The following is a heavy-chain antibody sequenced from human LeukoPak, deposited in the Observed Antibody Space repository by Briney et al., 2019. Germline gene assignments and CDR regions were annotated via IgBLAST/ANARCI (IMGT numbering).Heavy chain of an antibody. J-gene: IGHJ5*02. Sequence: SETLSLTCAVYGGSFSCYYWCWIRNPPGTGREWMWEINHSGSTNYNPSHKSRVTISVDTSKNQFSLKLSSVTAADTAVYYCARGRYCSGGSCYVNWFDPGGQGTLVTVPS. CDR1: GGSFSCYY. V-gene: IGHV4-34*01. CDR3: ARGRYCSGGSCYVNWFDP. D-gene: IGHD2-15*01. CDR2: INHSGST.